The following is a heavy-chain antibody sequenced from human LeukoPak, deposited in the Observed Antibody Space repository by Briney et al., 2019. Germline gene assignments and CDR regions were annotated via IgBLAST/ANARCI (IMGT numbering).Heavy chain of an antibody. CDR1: GFTFSSYA. V-gene: IGHV3-30-3*01. J-gene: IGHJ4*02. D-gene: IGHD6-25*01. Sequence: GGSVRLSCAASGFTFSSYAMHWVRQAPGKGLEWVAAISFDGNNEYYADSVKGRFTISRDNSKNTLYLQMNSLRAEDTAVYYCANIIRKYTSGYYYFDYWGQGTLVTVSS. CDR2: ISFDGNNE. CDR3: ANIIRKYTSGYYYFDY.